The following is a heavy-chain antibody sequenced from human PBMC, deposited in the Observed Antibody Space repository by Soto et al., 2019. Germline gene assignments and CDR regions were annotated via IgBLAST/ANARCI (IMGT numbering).Heavy chain of an antibody. J-gene: IGHJ4*02. CDR3: ARDRTGASPGVPQLVRGFDY. D-gene: IGHD6-13*01. CDR1: GFTFSSYS. V-gene: IGHV3-21*01. CDR2: ISSSSSYI. Sequence: GGSLSLSCAASGFTFSSYSMNWVRQAPGKGLEWVSSISSSSSYIYYADSVKGRFTISRDNAKNSLYLQMNSLRAEDTAVYYCARDRTGASPGVPQLVRGFDYWGQGTLVTVSS.